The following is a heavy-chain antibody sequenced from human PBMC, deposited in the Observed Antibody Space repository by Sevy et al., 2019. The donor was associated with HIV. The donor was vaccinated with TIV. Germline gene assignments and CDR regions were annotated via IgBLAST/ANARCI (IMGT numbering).Heavy chain of an antibody. CDR3: ATSRSGYFDSSGYYIY. Sequence: GESLKISCQGSGYSFTSHWIGWVRHMPGKGLEWMGIIFPDDSDTRYSPSFQGQVTFSADKSINTAYLQWSSLKASDTAMYYCATSRSGYFDSSGYYIYWGHGTLVTVSS. D-gene: IGHD3-22*01. J-gene: IGHJ4*01. V-gene: IGHV5-51*01. CDR2: IFPDDSDT. CDR1: GYSFTSHW.